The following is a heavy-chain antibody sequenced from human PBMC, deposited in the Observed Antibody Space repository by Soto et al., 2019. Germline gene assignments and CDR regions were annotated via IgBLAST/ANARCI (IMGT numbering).Heavy chain of an antibody. D-gene: IGHD2-8*01. CDR2: IYYSGST. CDR1: GGSISSGGYY. J-gene: IGHJ6*02. CDR3: ARGIVLMVYDKLPGMDV. V-gene: IGHV4-31*03. Sequence: QVQLQESVPGLVKPSQTLSLTCTVSGGSISSGGYYWSWIRQHPGKGLEWIGYIYYSGSTYYNPSLKSRVTISVDTSKNQFSLKLSSVTAADTAVYYCARGIVLMVYDKLPGMDVWGQGTTVTVSS.